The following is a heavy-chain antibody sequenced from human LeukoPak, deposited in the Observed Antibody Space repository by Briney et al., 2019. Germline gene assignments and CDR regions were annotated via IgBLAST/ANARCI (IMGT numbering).Heavy chain of an antibody. J-gene: IGHJ6*04. D-gene: IGHD3-10*02. Sequence: PGGSLRLSCAASGFTFSSYWMSWVRQAPGKGLEWVSYISSSGSTIYYADSVKGRSTISRDNAKNSLYLQMNSLRAEDTAVYYCAELGITIIGGVWGKGTTVTISS. CDR2: ISSSGSTI. CDR1: GFTFSSYW. CDR3: AELGITIIGGV. V-gene: IGHV3-48*04.